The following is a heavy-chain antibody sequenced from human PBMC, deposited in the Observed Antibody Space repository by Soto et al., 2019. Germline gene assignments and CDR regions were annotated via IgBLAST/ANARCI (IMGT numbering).Heavy chain of an antibody. D-gene: IGHD6-13*01. V-gene: IGHV1-8*01. J-gene: IGHJ6*03. Sequence: GASVKVSCKASGYTFTSYDINWVRQATGQGLEWMGWMNPNSGNTGYAQKFQGRVTMTRNTSISTAYMELSSLRSEDTAVYYCARDSPLSSSEAAAGTMDYYYYYMDVWGKGTTVTVSS. CDR2: MNPNSGNT. CDR1: GYTFTSYD. CDR3: ARDSPLSSSEAAAGTMDYYYYYMDV.